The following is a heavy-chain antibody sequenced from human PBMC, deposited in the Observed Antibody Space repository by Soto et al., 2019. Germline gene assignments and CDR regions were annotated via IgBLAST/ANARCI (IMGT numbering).Heavy chain of an antibody. J-gene: IGHJ6*03. D-gene: IGHD3-10*01. CDR1: GYTFTSHG. CDR2: ISASNGDT. CDR3: ARMVRGSNIDYYHYMDV. Sequence: QVQLVQSGAVMKKPGASVKVSCKASGYTFTSHGLSWVRQAPGQGLEWMGWISASNGDTNYAQKYQGRVTVTTDTSTSTGYMELRSLRSADTAVYYCARMVRGSNIDYYHYMDVWGEGTTVTVSS. V-gene: IGHV1-18*01.